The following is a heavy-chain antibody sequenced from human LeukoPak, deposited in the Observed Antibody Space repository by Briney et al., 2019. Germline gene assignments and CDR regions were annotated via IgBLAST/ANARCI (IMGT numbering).Heavy chain of an antibody. CDR1: GGSISSYY. CDR3: ARAHSSSSFYYYYYMDV. V-gene: IGHV4-59*01. CDR2: IYYSGST. D-gene: IGHD6-6*01. J-gene: IGHJ6*03. Sequence: SETLSRTCTVSGGSISSYYWSWIRQPPGKGLEWIGYIYYSGSTNYNPSLKSRVTISVDTSKNQFSLKLSSVTAADTAVYYCARAHSSSSFYYYYYMDVWGKGTTVTVSS.